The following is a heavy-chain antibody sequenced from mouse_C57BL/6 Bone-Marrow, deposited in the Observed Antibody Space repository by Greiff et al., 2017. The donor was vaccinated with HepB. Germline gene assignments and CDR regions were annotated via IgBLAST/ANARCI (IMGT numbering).Heavy chain of an antibody. CDR2: IDPRSGNT. CDR3: ARDEAFYYDYEFAY. J-gene: IGHJ3*01. CDR1: GYTFTSYG. D-gene: IGHD2-4*01. V-gene: IGHV1-81*01. Sequence: QVQLQQSGAELARPGASVKLSCKASGYTFTSYGISWVKQRTGQGLEWIGEIDPRSGNTYYNEKFKGKAPLTADKSSSTAYMELRSLTSEDSAVYFCARDEAFYYDYEFAYWGQGTLVTVSA.